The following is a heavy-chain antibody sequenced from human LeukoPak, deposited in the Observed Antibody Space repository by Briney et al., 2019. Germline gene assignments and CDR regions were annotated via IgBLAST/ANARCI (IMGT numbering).Heavy chain of an antibody. CDR3: AKDLPDRYSLEY. Sequence: GGSLRLSCAASGFTFSTYGMHWVRQAPGKGLEWVAGIRYDGSNKNYADSVKGQFTISRDNPKNTLYLQMNSLRTEDTAVYYCAKDLPDRYSLEYWGQGTMVTVPS. CDR1: GFTFSTYG. CDR2: IRYDGSNK. D-gene: IGHD2-15*01. V-gene: IGHV3-30*02. J-gene: IGHJ4*02.